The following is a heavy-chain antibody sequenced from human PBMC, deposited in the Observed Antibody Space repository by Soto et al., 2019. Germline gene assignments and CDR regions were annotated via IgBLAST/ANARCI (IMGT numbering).Heavy chain of an antibody. CDR3: AMDTHTPVRSEH. Sequence: EVQLVESGGGLIQRGGSLRLSCAASGFTVSTSFMSWVRQAPGKGLEWVSTFCNDGTTNYADPVKGRFTISRDNTKSTLYLQMNNLEVEDTAIYYCAMDTHTPVRSEHWGQGTLVTVSS. V-gene: IGHV3-53*01. D-gene: IGHD5-18*01. CDR1: GFTVSTSF. CDR2: FCNDGTT. J-gene: IGHJ4*02.